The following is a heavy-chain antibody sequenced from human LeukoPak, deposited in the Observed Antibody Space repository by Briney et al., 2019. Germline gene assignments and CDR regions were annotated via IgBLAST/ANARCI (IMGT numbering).Heavy chain of an antibody. CDR1: GYTFTGYD. D-gene: IGHD6-13*01. J-gene: IGHJ5*02. Sequence: GASVKVSCKASGYTFTGYDINWVRQATGQGLEWMGWMNPNSGNTGYAQKFQGRVTMTRNTSISTAYMELSSLRSEDTAVYYCARGQETAAAGRDNWFDPWGQGTLVTVSS. CDR2: MNPNSGNT. V-gene: IGHV1-8*01. CDR3: ARGQETAAAGRDNWFDP.